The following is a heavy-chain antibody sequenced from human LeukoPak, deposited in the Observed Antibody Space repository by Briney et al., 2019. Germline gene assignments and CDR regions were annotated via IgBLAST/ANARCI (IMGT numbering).Heavy chain of an antibody. J-gene: IGHJ4*02. D-gene: IGHD3-3*01. CDR1: GFTFSSYA. CDR3: AKEGRFLEWLLLRAHFDY. CDR2: ISGSGGST. V-gene: IGHV3-23*01. Sequence: GRSLRLSCAASGFTFSSYAMSWVRQAPGKGLEWVSAISGSGGSTYYADSVKGRFTISRDNSKNTLYLQMNSLRAEDTAVYYCAKEGRFLEWLLLRAHFDYWGQGTLVTVSS.